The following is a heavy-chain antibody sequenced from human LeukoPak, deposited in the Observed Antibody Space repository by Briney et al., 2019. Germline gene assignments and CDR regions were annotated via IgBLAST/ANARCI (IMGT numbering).Heavy chain of an antibody. Sequence: SETLSLTCTVSGGSISSYYWSWIRHPGGEGLEWIGRIYTSGRTNYNPSLKSRVTMSVDTSKDQFSLKLSSVTAPHTAVYYGATLYYDSSGYSDYWGQGTLVTVSS. CDR1: GGSISSYY. J-gene: IGHJ4*02. D-gene: IGHD3-22*01. CDR3: ATLYYDSSGYSDY. CDR2: IYTSGRT. V-gene: IGHV4-4*07.